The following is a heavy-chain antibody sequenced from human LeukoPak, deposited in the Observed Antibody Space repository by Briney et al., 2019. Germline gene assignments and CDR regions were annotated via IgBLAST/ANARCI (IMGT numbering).Heavy chain of an antibody. CDR1: GYTFTGYY. V-gene: IGHV1-2*02. D-gene: IGHD3-22*01. CDR3: ARDYDSSGYYPW. J-gene: IGHJ4*02. CDR2: INPNSGGT. Sequence: ASVKVSCKASGYTFTGYYMHWVRQAPGQGLERMGWINPNSGGTNYAQKFQGRATMTRDTSISTAYMELSRLRSDDTAVYYCARDYDSSGYYPWGGQGTLVTVSS.